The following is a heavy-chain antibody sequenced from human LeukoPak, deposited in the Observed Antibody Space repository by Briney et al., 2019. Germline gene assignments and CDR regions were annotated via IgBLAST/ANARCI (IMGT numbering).Heavy chain of an antibody. V-gene: IGHV4-34*01. CDR2: INHSGST. J-gene: IGHJ4*02. Sequence: SETLSLTCAVYGGSFSGYYWSWIRQPPGKGLEWIGEINHSGSTNYNPSLKSRVTISVDTSKNQFSLKLSSVTAADTAVYYCARDGSSGWYRRGSPFGYWGQGTLVTVSS. D-gene: IGHD6-19*01. CDR3: ARDGSSGWYRRGSPFGY. CDR1: GGSFSGYY.